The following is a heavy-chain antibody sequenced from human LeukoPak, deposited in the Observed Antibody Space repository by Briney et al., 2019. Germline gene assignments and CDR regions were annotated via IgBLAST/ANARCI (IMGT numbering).Heavy chain of an antibody. V-gene: IGHV3-33*01. Sequence: GGSLRLSCAASGFTFSSYGMHWVRQAPGKGLEWVAVIWYDGSNKYYADSVKGRSTISRDNSKNTLYLQMNSLRAEDTAVYYCARGDQFWSGYYLPRYYFDYWGQGTLVTVSS. CDR3: ARGDQFWSGYYLPRYYFDY. J-gene: IGHJ4*02. CDR2: IWYDGSNK. CDR1: GFTFSSYG. D-gene: IGHD3-3*01.